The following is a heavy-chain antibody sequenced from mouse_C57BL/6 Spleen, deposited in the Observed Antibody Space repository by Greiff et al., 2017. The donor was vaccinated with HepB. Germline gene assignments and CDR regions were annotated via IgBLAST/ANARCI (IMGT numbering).Heavy chain of an antibody. Sequence: VMLVESGPGLVAPSQCLSITCTVSGFTFTSYAISWVRQPPGKGLEWLGVIWTGGGTNYNSDLKSRLSISKDNAKSHVFLKMNSLQTDDAARYYCARVGYDDGKDAMDYWGQGTSVTVSS. D-gene: IGHD2-4*01. J-gene: IGHJ4*01. CDR2: IWTGGGT. CDR1: GFTFTSYA. V-gene: IGHV2-9-1*01. CDR3: ARVGYDDGKDAMDY.